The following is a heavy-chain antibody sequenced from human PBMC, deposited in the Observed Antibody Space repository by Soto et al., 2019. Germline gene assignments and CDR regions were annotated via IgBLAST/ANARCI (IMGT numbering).Heavy chain of an antibody. V-gene: IGHV4-59*12. CDR1: GDSISNYY. Sequence: QVGLQESGPGLVKPSETLSLTCTVSGDSISNYYWTWVRQSPGKGLEWIGYILYSGSTNYNTSLKSRGALSVDTSKNQFFLKLSSVSAADTGVYYCARERTTGSAWARKLLYYGLDVWGRGTTVIV. CDR3: ARERTTGSAWARKLLYYGLDV. CDR2: ILYSGST. D-gene: IGHD1-26*01. J-gene: IGHJ6*02.